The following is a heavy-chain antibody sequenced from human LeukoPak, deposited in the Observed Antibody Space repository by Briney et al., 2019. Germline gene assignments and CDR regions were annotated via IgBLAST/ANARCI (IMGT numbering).Heavy chain of an antibody. V-gene: IGHV4-39*01. CDR2: IYYSGST. CDR3: ASGSGYSSSWSDY. J-gene: IGHJ4*02. CDR1: GGSISSSSYY. D-gene: IGHD6-13*01. Sequence: SSETLSLTCTVSGGSISSSSYYWGWIRQPPGKGLEWIGSIYYSGSTYYNPSLKSRVTISVDTSKNQFSLKLSSVTAADTAVYYCASGSGYSSSWSDYWGQGTLVTVSS.